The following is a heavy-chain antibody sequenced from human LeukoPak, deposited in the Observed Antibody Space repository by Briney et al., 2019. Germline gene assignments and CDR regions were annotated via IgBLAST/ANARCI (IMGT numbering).Heavy chain of an antibody. CDR3: ARVVAVAGTNYLLAFDY. D-gene: IGHD6-19*01. V-gene: IGHV4-34*01. J-gene: IGHJ4*02. Sequence: SETLSLTCAVYGGSFSGYYWSWIRQPPGKGLEWIGEINHSGSTNYNPSLKSRVTISVDTSKNQFSLKLSSVTAADTAVYYCARVVAVAGTNYLLAFDYWGQGTLVTVSS. CDR1: GGSFSGYY. CDR2: INHSGST.